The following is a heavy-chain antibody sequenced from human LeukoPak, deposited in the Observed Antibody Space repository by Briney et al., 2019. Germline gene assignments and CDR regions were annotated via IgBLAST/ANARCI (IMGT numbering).Heavy chain of an antibody. J-gene: IGHJ4*02. D-gene: IGHD2-2*01. CDR2: ISYDGSNK. CDR1: GFTFSSYA. CDR3: ARKKGYCSNTSCYEGGAFDY. Sequence: PGGSLRLSCAASGFTFSSYAMHWVRQAPGKGLEWVAVISYDGSNKYYADSVKGRFTISRDNSKNTLYLQMNSLRAEDTAVYYCARKKGYCSNTSCYEGGAFDYWGQGTLVTVSS. V-gene: IGHV3-30*04.